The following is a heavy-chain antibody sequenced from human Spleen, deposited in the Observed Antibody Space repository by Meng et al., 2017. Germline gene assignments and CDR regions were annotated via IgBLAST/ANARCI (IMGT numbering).Heavy chain of an antibody. D-gene: IGHD1-7*01. J-gene: IGHJ4*02. CDR3: ARDRNYVHHFDY. Sequence: QVQLVQSGAEGKMPGASVRGSCKASGYSFTSYSNHWVRQAPGQRLEWMGWIDAANGNTKHPQKFQGRVTITRDTSASTVFMELSSLISEDTAVYDCARDRNYVHHFDYWGQGTLVTVSS. V-gene: IGHV1-3*01. CDR2: IDAANGNT. CDR1: GYSFTSYS.